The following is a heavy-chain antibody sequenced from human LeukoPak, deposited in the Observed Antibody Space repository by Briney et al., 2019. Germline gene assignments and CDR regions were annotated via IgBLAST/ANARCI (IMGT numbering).Heavy chain of an antibody. CDR3: AKDRFFYDSGSKAN. J-gene: IGHJ4*02. D-gene: IGHD3-22*01. V-gene: IGHV3-9*01. CDR1: GFTFDDYG. Sequence: GGSLRLSCVASGFTFDDYGMFWVRQTPGKGLEWVSAISWNSGIIAYADSVKGRFTIFRDNAKNSLYLQMNSLRVEDTAVYYCAKDRFFYDSGSKANWGQGTLVTVSS. CDR2: ISWNSGII.